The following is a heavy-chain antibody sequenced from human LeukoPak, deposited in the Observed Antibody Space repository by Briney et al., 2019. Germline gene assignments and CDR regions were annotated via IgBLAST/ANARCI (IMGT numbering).Heavy chain of an antibody. V-gene: IGHV3-23*01. CDR1: GFTFSSYG. CDR3: AKADSSSWLIGFDY. J-gene: IGHJ4*02. CDR2: ISGSGGST. Sequence: GGSLRLSCAASGFTFSSYGMSWVRQAPGKGLEWVSAISGSGGSTYYADSVKGRFTISRDNSKNTLYLQMNSLRAEDTAVYYCAKADSSSWLIGFDYWGQGTLVTVSS. D-gene: IGHD6-13*01.